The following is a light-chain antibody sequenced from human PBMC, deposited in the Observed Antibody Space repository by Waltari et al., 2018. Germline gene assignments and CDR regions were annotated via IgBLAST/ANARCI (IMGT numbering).Light chain of an antibody. CDR2: PAS. J-gene: IGKJ3*01. CDR1: QSVSNH. V-gene: IGKV3-15*01. CDR3: QQYNSWPFT. Sequence: EKVMTQSPATLSVSPGERATLSCRASQSVSNHLAWYQQRPGQAPRLLIYPASSRAAGVPARFSGSGSGTEFTLTIDSLQSEDFAVYFCQQYNSWPFTFGPGTQVDIK.